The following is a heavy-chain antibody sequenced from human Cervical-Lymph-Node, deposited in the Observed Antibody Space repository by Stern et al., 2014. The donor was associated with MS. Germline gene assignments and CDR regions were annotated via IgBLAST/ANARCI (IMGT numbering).Heavy chain of an antibody. CDR3: ARIPLGDYEGGYYGMDV. V-gene: IGHV2-70*01. J-gene: IGHJ6*02. D-gene: IGHD4-17*01. Sequence: HDTLKESGPALVKPTQTLTLTCTVSGLSLSTSGMCVSWIRQPPVKALEWLALIDWDDDKYYSTSLKTRLTISNDTSKNQVVLTMTNMDPVDTATYYCARIPLGDYEGGYYGMDVWGQGTTVTVSS. CDR2: IDWDDDK. CDR1: GLSLSTSGMC.